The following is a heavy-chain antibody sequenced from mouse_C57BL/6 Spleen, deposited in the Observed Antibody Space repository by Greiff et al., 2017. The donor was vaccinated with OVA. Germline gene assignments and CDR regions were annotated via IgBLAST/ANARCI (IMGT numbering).Heavy chain of an antibody. Sequence: EVMLVESEGGLVQPGSSMKLSCTASGFTFSDYYMAWVRQVPEKGLEWVANINYDGSSTYYLDSLKSRFIISRDNAKNILYLQMSSLKSEDTATYYCARGKGLMDYWGRGTSVTVSS. CDR2: INYDGSST. V-gene: IGHV5-16*01. CDR3: ARGKGLMDY. J-gene: IGHJ4*01. CDR1: GFTFSDYY.